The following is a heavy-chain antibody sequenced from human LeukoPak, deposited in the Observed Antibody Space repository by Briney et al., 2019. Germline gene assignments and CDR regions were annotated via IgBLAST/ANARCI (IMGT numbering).Heavy chain of an antibody. CDR2: IYYSGST. CDR1: GGSISSSSYY. V-gene: IGHV4-39*07. D-gene: IGHD5-18*01. Sequence: PSETLSLTCTVSGGSISSSSYYWGWIRQPPGKGLEWIGSIYYSGSTYYNPSLKSRVTISVDTSKNQFSLKLSSVTAADTAVYYCARDRGYSYGEGYFDYWGQGTLVTVSS. J-gene: IGHJ4*02. CDR3: ARDRGYSYGEGYFDY.